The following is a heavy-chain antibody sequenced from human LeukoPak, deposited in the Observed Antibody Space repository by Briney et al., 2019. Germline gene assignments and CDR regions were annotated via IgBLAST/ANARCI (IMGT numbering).Heavy chain of an antibody. CDR1: GGSISSYY. CDR3: ARVDCSSTSCYNYYYYYGMDV. D-gene: IGHD2-2*01. V-gene: IGHV4-4*07. J-gene: IGHJ6*02. CDR2: IYTSGST. Sequence: SETLSLTCTVSGGSISSYYWSWIRQPAGKGLEWIGRIYTSGSTNYNPSLKSRVTMSVDTSKNQFSLKLSSVTAADTAVYYCARVDCSSTSCYNYYYYYGMDVWGQGTTVTVSS.